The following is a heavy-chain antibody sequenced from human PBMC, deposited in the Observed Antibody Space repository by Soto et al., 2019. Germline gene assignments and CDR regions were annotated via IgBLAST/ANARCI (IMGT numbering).Heavy chain of an antibody. J-gene: IGHJ6*03. Sequence: ASVKVSCKASGYTFTSYDINWVRQATGQGLEWMGWMNPNSGNTGYAQKFQGRVTMTRNTSISTAYMELSSLRSEDTAVYYCARGGGPAAIVYYYMDVWGKGTTVTSP. CDR1: GYTFTSYD. CDR2: MNPNSGNT. CDR3: ARGGGPAAIVYYYMDV. D-gene: IGHD2-2*02. V-gene: IGHV1-8*01.